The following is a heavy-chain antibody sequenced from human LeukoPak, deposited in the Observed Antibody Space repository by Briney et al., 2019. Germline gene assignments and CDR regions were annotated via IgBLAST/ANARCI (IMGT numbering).Heavy chain of an antibody. Sequence: ASVKVSCKASGYTFTSYGISWVRQAPGQGLEWMGWISAYNGNTNYAQKLQGRVTMTTDTSTSTAYMELRSLRSDDTAVYYCARGRLYYDYVWGAPNPFDYWGQGTLVTVSS. CDR2: ISAYNGNT. CDR3: ARGRLYYDYVWGAPNPFDY. D-gene: IGHD3-16*01. V-gene: IGHV1-18*01. CDR1: GYTFTSYG. J-gene: IGHJ4*02.